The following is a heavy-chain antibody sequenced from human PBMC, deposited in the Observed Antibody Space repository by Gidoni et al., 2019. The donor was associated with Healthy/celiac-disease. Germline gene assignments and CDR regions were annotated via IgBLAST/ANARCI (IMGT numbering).Heavy chain of an antibody. J-gene: IGHJ4*02. V-gene: IGHV4-39*07. CDR2: IYYCGST. CDR1: GGSISSSSYY. Sequence: QLQLQESGPGLVKPSETLSLTCTVSGGSISSSSYYWGWSRQPPGKVLEWIGSIYYCGSTYYNPSLKSRFTISVDTSKNHFSLKLSSVTAADTAVYYWARVGHIVVVTAIPARPFDYWGQGTLVTVSS. D-gene: IGHD2-21*02. CDR3: ARVGHIVVVTAIPARPFDY.